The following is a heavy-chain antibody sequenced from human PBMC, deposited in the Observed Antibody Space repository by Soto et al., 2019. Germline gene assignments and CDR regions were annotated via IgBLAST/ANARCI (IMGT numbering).Heavy chain of an antibody. V-gene: IGHV1-69*06. CDR2: IIHIFGTA. CDR1: GGTFSSYA. CDR3: ARDSYYDFWSGYYSFYYYGMDV. D-gene: IGHD3-3*01. Sequence: SVKVSCKASGGTFSSYAISWVRQAPGQGLEWMGGIIHIFGTANYAQKFQGRVTITADKSTSTAYMELSSLRSEDTAVYYCARDSYYDFWSGYYSFYYYGMDVWG. J-gene: IGHJ6*02.